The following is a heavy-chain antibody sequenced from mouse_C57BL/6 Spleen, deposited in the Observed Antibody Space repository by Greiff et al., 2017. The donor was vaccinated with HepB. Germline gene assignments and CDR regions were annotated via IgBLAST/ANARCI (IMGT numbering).Heavy chain of an antibody. V-gene: IGHV1-26*01. CDR1: GYTFTDYY. CDR2: INPNNGGT. J-gene: IGHJ3*01. CDR3: ARGRGLQAWFAY. Sequence: VQLQQSGPELVKPGASVKISCKASGYTFTDYYMNWVKQSHGKSLEWIGDINPNNGGTSYNQKFKGKATLTVDKSSSTAYMELRSLTSEDSAVYYCARGRGLQAWFAYWGQGTLVTVSA.